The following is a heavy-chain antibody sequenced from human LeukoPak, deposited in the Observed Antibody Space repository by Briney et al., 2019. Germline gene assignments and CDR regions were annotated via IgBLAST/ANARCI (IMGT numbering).Heavy chain of an antibody. J-gene: IGHJ1*01. CDR2: ISYDGSNK. D-gene: IGHD1-26*01. Sequence: GRSLRLSCAASGFTFSSYAMHWVRQAPGKGLEWVAVISYDGSNKYYADSVKGRFTISRDNSKNTLYLQMNSLRAEDTAVYYCARGEQAGVAEYFQHWGQGTLVTVSS. V-gene: IGHV3-30-3*01. CDR3: ARGEQAGVAEYFQH. CDR1: GFTFSSYA.